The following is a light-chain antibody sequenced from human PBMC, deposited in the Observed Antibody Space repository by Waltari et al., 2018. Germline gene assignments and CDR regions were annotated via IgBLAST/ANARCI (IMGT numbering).Light chain of an antibody. Sequence: EVVLTQSPVTLSLAAGERATLSCRASESVSNYLAWYQPKPGPSPRLLIFAKSKRATGIPARFSGSGYGTDFTLTINNLEAEDFALYYCQQGSILPLTFGGGTKVEI. CDR3: QQGSILPLT. J-gene: IGKJ4*01. CDR1: ESVSNY. V-gene: IGKV3-11*01. CDR2: AKS.